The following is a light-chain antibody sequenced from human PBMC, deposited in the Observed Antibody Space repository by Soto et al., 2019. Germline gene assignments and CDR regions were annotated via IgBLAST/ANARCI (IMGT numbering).Light chain of an antibody. J-gene: IGLJ2*01. CDR1: SSDIGAYNF. CDR2: DVN. Sequence: QSALTQPASVSGSPGQSSTISCTGTSSDIGAYNFVSWYQKHPGKAPKLMIYDVNIRPSGVSNRFSGSKSGNTASLTSSGLQSEDEADYYCNSVTTSTTMIFGGGTKVTV. CDR3: NSVTTSTTMI. V-gene: IGLV2-14*03.